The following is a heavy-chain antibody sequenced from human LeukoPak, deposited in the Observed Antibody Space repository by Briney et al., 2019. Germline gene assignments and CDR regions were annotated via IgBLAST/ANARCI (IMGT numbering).Heavy chain of an antibody. V-gene: IGHV3-30*18. CDR1: GFTFSSYG. CDR2: ISYDGSNK. Sequence: PGGSLRLSCAASGFTFSSYGMHWVRQAPGKGLEWVAVISYDGSNKYYADSVKGRFTISRDNSKNTLYLQMNSLRAEDTAVYYRAKDSGYSRNWGQGTLVTVSS. CDR3: AKDSGYSRN. J-gene: IGHJ4*02. D-gene: IGHD6-13*01.